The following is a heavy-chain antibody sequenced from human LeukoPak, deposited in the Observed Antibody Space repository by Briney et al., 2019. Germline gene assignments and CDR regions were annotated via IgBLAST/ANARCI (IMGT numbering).Heavy chain of an antibody. J-gene: IGHJ2*01. CDR2: ISGSGGST. CDR3: ARVGIVVPTFDL. D-gene: IGHD2-15*01. Sequence: GGSLRLSCAASGFTFSSYAMSWVRQAPGKGLEWVSAISGSGGSTYYADSVKGRFTISRDNAKNTLYLQMNSLRAEDTAVYYCARVGIVVPTFDLWGRGTLVTVSS. V-gene: IGHV3-23*01. CDR1: GFTFSSYA.